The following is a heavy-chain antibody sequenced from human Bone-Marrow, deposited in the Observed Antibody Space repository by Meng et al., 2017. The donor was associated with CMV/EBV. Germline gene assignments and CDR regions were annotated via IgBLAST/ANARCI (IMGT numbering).Heavy chain of an antibody. D-gene: IGHD6-19*01. CDR2: IWYDGSNK. CDR1: GFTFSSYG. Sequence: GESLKISCAASGFTFSSYGMHWVRQAPGKGLEWVAVIWYDGSNKYYADSVKGRFTISRDNSKNTLYLQMNSLRAEDTAVYYCARVQRLVRAGGLAYWGQGTLVTVAS. CDR3: ARVQRLVRAGGLAY. J-gene: IGHJ4*02. V-gene: IGHV3-33*01.